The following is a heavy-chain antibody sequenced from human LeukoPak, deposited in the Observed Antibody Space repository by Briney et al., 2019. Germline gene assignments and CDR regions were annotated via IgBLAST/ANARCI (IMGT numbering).Heavy chain of an antibody. V-gene: IGHV3-7*01. J-gene: IGHJ4*02. D-gene: IGHD3-22*01. Sequence: GGSLRLSCAASGFTFSSYWMSWVRQTPGKGLEWVANIKPDGSEKYYVDSVKGRFTISRDNAKNSLYLQMNSLRAEDTAVYFCARVYYYDNSGYYGYWGQGTLVTVSS. CDR1: GFTFSSYW. CDR3: ARVYYYDNSGYYGY. CDR2: IKPDGSEK.